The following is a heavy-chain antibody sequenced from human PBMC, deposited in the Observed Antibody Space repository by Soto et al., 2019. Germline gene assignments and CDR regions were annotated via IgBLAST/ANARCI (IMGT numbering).Heavy chain of an antibody. CDR1: GYTFTGYY. D-gene: IGHD6-6*01. V-gene: IGHV1-2*02. CDR3: ARVAAARPNYYYGMDV. CDR2: INPNSGGT. Sequence: ASVKVSCKASGYTFTGYYMHWVRQAPGQGLEWMGWINPNSGGTNYAQKFQGRVTMTRDTSISTAYMELGRLRSDDTAVYYCARVAAARPNYYYGMDVWGQGTTVTVSS. J-gene: IGHJ6*02.